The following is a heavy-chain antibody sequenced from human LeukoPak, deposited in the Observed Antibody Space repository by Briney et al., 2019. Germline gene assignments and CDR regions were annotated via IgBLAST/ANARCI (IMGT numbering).Heavy chain of an antibody. J-gene: IGHJ4*02. D-gene: IGHD3-16*01. V-gene: IGHV4-38-2*02. Sequence: SETLSLTCTVSGYSISSGYYWGWIRQPPGKGLEWIGSIYYSGSTYYNPSLKSRVTISVDTSKNQFSLKLSSVTAADTAVYYCARGRLLRLGELYPLDYWGQGTLVTVSS. CDR1: GYSISSGYY. CDR2: IYYSGST. CDR3: ARGRLLRLGELYPLDY.